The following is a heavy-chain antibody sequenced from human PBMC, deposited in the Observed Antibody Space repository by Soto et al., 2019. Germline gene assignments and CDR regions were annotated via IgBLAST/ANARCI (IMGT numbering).Heavy chain of an antibody. CDR1: QLTFSTSW. CDR2: INTDGSDV. V-gene: IGHV3-74*03. D-gene: IGHD6-19*01. CDR3: ARGNIAVAVRGLFDY. Sequence: EVQLVESGGGLVQPGGFLRLSCIASQLTFSTSWMHWVRQAPGKGPVWISRINTDGSDVTYADSVKGRFAVSRDNAKNTLYLQMNSLRVEDTAVYFCARGNIAVAVRGLFDYWGQGTLVTVSS. J-gene: IGHJ4*02.